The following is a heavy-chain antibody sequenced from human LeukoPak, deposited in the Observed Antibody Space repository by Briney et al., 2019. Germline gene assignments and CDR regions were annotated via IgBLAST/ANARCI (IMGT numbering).Heavy chain of an antibody. CDR1: GGTFSSYA. V-gene: IGHV1-69*06. J-gene: IGHJ4*02. D-gene: IGHD3-10*01. CDR2: IIPIFGTA. CDR3: ATEGGSGSYMG. Sequence: SVKVSCKAFGGTFSSYAISWVRQAPGQGLEWMGGIIPIFGTANYAQKFQGRVTITADKSTSTAYMELSSLRSEDTAVYYCATEGGSGSYMGWGQGTLVTVSS.